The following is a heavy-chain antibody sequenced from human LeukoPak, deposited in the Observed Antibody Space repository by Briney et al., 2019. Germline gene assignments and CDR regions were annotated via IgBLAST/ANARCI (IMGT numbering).Heavy chain of an antibody. V-gene: IGHV3-23*01. Sequence: GGSLRLSCAPSGFTFSSYAMSWVRQAPGKGLEWVSAISGSGGSTYYADSVKGRFTISRDNSKNTLYLQMNSLRAEDTAVYYCAKPLTYCSSTSCYNYYYYGMDVWGQGTTVTVSS. D-gene: IGHD2-2*02. J-gene: IGHJ6*02. CDR1: GFTFSSYA. CDR3: AKPLTYCSSTSCYNYYYYGMDV. CDR2: ISGSGGST.